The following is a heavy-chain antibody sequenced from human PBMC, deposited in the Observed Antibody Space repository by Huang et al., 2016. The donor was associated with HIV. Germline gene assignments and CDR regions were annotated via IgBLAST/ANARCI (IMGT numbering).Heavy chain of an antibody. CDR1: NYTFSKHG. Sequence: QVQLMQSGPEMKNPGASVRVSCKGSNYTFSKHGINWVREAPGQGLEWMGRIRGYNLNTNYAQKFQGRVTMTTDTSTDTAYMDLRSLKSDDTAVYYCARTFGDYVSGMDYWGQGTLVTVSS. CDR3: ARTFGDYVSGMDY. J-gene: IGHJ4*02. V-gene: IGHV1-18*01. CDR2: IRGYNLNT. D-gene: IGHD4-17*01.